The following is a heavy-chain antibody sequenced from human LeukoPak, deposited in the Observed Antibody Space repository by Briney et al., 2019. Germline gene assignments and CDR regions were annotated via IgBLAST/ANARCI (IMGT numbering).Heavy chain of an antibody. J-gene: IGHJ4*02. CDR3: AKDVRGCSRPFDY. V-gene: IGHV3-23*01. CDR1: GFTFSSYA. D-gene: IGHD3-10*02. Sequence: GGSLRLSCAGSGFTFSSYAMSWVRQAPGKGLEWVSAIGGGGGSTDYADSVKGRFTISRDNSKNTLYLQMNSLRAEDTAVYYCAKDVRGCSRPFDYWGQGTLVTVSS. CDR2: IGGGGGST.